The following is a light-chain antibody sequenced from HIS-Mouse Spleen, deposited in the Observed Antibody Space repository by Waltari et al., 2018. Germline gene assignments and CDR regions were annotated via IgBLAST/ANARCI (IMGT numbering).Light chain of an antibody. Sequence: QSSLTQPPSESGSPGQSVTIPCPGTSSHVGGYNYVPWYQQHPGKAPKLMIYEVSKRPSGVPDRFSGSKSGNTASLTVSGLQAEDEADYYCSSYAGSNNYVFGTGTKVTVL. J-gene: IGLJ1*01. CDR3: SSYAGSNNYV. CDR2: EVS. V-gene: IGLV2-8*01. CDR1: SSHVGGYNY.